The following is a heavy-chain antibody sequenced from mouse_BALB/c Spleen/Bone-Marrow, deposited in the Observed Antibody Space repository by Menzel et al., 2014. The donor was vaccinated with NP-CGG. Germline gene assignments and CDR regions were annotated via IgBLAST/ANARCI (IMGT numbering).Heavy chain of an antibody. J-gene: IGHJ1*01. CDR3: ARDSLYYGSSYWYFDV. CDR1: GFTFTDYY. D-gene: IGHD1-1*01. CDR2: IRNKANGYTT. V-gene: IGHV7-3*02. Sequence: EVQGVESGGGLVQPGGSLRLSCATSGFTFTDYYMSWVRQPPGKALEWLGFIRNKANGYTTEYSASVKGRFTIFRDNSQSILYLQMNTLRAEDSATYYCARDSLYYGSSYWYFDVWGAGTTVTVSS.